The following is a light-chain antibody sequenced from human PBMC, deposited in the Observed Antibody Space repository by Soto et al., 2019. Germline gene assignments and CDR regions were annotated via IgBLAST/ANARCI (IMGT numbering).Light chain of an antibody. CDR1: QSVSSN. CDR2: AAT. J-gene: IGKJ4*01. Sequence: EIVMTQSPATLSVPPGERATLSCRASQSVSSNLAWYQQKPGQAPRLLIYAATTRATGMPARFSGSGSGTEFTLTISSLQSEDFAVYYCQQYNNWPPLTFGGGTKVEIK. CDR3: QQYNNWPPLT. V-gene: IGKV3-15*01.